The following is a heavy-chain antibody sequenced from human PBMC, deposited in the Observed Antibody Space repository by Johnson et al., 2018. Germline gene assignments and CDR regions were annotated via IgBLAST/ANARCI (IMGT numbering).Heavy chain of an antibody. CDR2: ISWNSGSI. Sequence: VQLVESGGGLVQPGRSLRLSCAASGFTFDDYAMHWVRQAPGKGLEWVSGISWNSGSIGYADSVKGRFTISRDNAKESLYLQMNSLGAEDTAVYYCARDEGGCSGGSCYLSFDIWGQGTMVTVSS. V-gene: IGHV3-9*01. J-gene: IGHJ3*02. CDR3: ARDEGGCSGGSCYLSFDI. D-gene: IGHD2-15*01. CDR1: GFTFDDYA.